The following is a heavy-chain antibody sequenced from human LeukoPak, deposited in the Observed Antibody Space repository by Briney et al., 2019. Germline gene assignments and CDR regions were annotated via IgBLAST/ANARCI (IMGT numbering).Heavy chain of an antibody. J-gene: IGHJ5*02. V-gene: IGHV3-23*01. D-gene: IGHD3-10*01. CDR3: AKGQNSASGSYQNNSFDP. Sequence: PGGSLRLSCAASGFTFRNYAMSGVRQAPGKGLEWVSSISGSGGSTYYAGSVKDRFTISRDNSKKTLFLQMNTLSAEDTAVYYCAKGQNSASGSYQNNSFDPWGQGTLVTVSS. CDR1: GFTFRNYA. CDR2: ISGSGGST.